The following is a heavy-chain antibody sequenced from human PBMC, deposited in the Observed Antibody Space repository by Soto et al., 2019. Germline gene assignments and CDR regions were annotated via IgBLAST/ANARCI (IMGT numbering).Heavy chain of an antibody. CDR2: ISAGGSNT. CDR3: AKEYSTSFDY. V-gene: IGHV3-23*01. J-gene: IGHJ4*02. Sequence: GGSLRLSCATSGFSFSNYAMNWVRQAPGKGLEWVSAISAGGSNTNYADSVKGRFTISSDNSKNTLYLQMNGLRADDTAVYYCAKEYSTSFDYWGQGTPVTVSS. D-gene: IGHD6-6*01. CDR1: GFSFSNYA.